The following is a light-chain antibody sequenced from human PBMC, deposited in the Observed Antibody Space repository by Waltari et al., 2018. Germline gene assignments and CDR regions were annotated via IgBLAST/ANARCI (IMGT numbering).Light chain of an antibody. V-gene: IGLV1-44*01. J-gene: IGLJ2*01. CDR1: RPHIGSTP. Sequence: QSVLTQPPSASGTPGQGVTISCSGSRPHIGSTPVTWYQQLPGTAPKLLIYSNNQRPSGVPDRFSGSKSGTSASLAISGLQSEDEADYYCAAWDDSLNGPVFGGGTKLTVL. CDR2: SNN. CDR3: AAWDDSLNGPV.